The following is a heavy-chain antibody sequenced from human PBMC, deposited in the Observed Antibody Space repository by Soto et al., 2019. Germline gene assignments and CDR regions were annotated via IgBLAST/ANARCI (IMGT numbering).Heavy chain of an antibody. CDR3: ARQTWDYYSSNFDY. Sequence: PGGSLRLFCAASGFTVSSTYMHWVRQAPGKGLEWVSYIGTTSGNIYYADSLKGRFTISRDNAKNSLYLQMDSLRDEDTAVYYCARQTWDYYSSNFDYWGLGTLVTVSS. J-gene: IGHJ4*02. CDR1: GFTVSSTY. V-gene: IGHV3-48*02. CDR2: IGTTSGNI. D-gene: IGHD3-10*01.